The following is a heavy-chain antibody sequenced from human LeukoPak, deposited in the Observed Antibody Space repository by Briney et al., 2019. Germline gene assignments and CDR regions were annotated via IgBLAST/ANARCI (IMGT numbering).Heavy chain of an antibody. CDR2: INSDGSST. Sequence: PGGSLRLSCAASGFTFSSYWMHWVRQAPGKGLVWVSRINSDGSSTSYADSVKGRFTISRDNAKNTLYLQMNSLRAEDTAVYYCARGARRVVITSYYYYYYMDVWGKGTTVTISS. CDR1: GFTFSSYW. V-gene: IGHV3-74*01. J-gene: IGHJ6*03. CDR3: ARGARRVVITSYYYYYYMDV. D-gene: IGHD3-22*01.